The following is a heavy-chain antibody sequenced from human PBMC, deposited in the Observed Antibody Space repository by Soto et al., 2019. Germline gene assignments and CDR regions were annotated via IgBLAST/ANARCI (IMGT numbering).Heavy chain of an antibody. D-gene: IGHD5-12*01. CDR2: IYHSGIT. CDR3: ARDRRWDGYKVLFDY. J-gene: IGHJ4*02. V-gene: IGHV4-4*02. Sequence: QVQLQESGPGLLKPAGTLSLTCDVSGGSITNSYWWSWIRQPPGKGLELIGQIYHSGITNYNPSLKTRVTISVDKSKNQFSLKLRSVTAADTAVYYCARDRRWDGYKVLFDYWGQGNLVTVSS. CDR1: GGSITNSYW.